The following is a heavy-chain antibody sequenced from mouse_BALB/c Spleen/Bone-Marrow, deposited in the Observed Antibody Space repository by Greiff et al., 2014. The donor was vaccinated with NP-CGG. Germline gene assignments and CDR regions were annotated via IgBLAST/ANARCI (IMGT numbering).Heavy chain of an antibody. D-gene: IGHD1-1*01. J-gene: IGHJ4*01. Sequence: VHLVESGPGQVAPSQSLSITCTVSGFSLSRYNVHWVRQPPGKGLEWLGVIWGGGNTDYNSGLKSRLNISKDNSKSQVFLKLNSLQTDDTAMYYCARFITTGTMDYWGQGTSVTVSS. CDR3: ARFITTGTMDY. CDR2: IWGGGNT. V-gene: IGHV2-6-4*01. CDR1: GFSLSRYN.